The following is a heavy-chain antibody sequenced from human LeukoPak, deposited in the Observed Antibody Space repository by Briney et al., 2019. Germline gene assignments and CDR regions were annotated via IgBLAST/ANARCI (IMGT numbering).Heavy chain of an antibody. CDR2: IYSGGST. Sequence: PGGSLRLSCAASGFTVSSNYMSWVRQAPGKGLEWVSVIYSGGSTYYADSVKGRFTISRDNSENALYLQMNSLRAEDTAVYYCARRGDFWSGSDYWGQGTLVTVSS. J-gene: IGHJ4*02. CDR1: GFTVSSNY. D-gene: IGHD3-3*01. V-gene: IGHV3-53*01. CDR3: ARRGDFWSGSDY.